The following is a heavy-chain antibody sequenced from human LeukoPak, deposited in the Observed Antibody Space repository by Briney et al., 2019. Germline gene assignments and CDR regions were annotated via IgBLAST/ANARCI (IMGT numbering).Heavy chain of an antibody. CDR2: ICYSGST. Sequence: PSETLSLTCTVSGGSISSYYWSWIRQPPGKGLEWIGYICYSGSTNYNPSLKSRVTISVDTSKNQFSLKLSSVTAADTAVYYCARLDDYSNYFDYWGQGTLVTVSS. J-gene: IGHJ4*02. CDR3: ARLDDYSNYFDY. CDR1: GGSISSYY. D-gene: IGHD4-11*01. V-gene: IGHV4-59*01.